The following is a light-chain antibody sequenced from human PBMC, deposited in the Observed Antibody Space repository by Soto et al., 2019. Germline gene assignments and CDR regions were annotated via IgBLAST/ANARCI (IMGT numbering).Light chain of an antibody. CDR1: QSLLYGDGKTY. Sequence: DVAMTQSPLSLPVTLGQPASMSCRSTQSLLYGDGKTYLYWYLQKPGQPPQLLIYDASYRFSGVPDRFSGSGSGTDFTLKISRVETEDVGVYYCMQRTHVPITFGQGTRLEIK. J-gene: IGKJ5*01. V-gene: IGKV2D-29*01. CDR3: MQRTHVPIT. CDR2: DAS.